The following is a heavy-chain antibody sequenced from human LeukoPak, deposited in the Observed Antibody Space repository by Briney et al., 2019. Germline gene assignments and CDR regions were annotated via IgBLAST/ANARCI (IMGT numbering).Heavy chain of an antibody. Sequence: GESLKISCKGAGYSFTSYWIGWVRQMPGKGLEWMGVIYPGDSHTSYSPSFQGQVTISDDKSISTAYLQWNSLKASDTAIYYCTRSPDIDILTGYSRYYFDYWGQGTLVTVSS. CDR1: GYSFTSYW. J-gene: IGHJ4*02. CDR2: IYPGDSHT. D-gene: IGHD3-9*01. V-gene: IGHV5-51*01. CDR3: TRSPDIDILTGYSRYYFDY.